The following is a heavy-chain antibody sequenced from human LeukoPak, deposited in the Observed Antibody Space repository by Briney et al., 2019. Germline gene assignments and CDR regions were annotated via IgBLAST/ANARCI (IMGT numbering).Heavy chain of an antibody. CDR2: MNPNSGNT. D-gene: IGHD3-10*01. CDR1: GYTFTSYH. V-gene: IGHV1-8*03. J-gene: IGHJ4*02. Sequence: ASVKVSCQASGYTFTSYHINWVRQATGQGLEWMGLMNPNSGNTGYAQKFQGRVTITRSTSIRTAYMELSSLRSDDTAVYYCARIGLWFGELWPFDYWGQGTLVTVSS. CDR3: ARIGLWFGELWPFDY.